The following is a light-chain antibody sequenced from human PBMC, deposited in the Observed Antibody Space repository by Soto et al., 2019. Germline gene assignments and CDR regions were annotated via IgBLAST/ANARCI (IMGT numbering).Light chain of an antibody. J-gene: IGLJ2*01. CDR1: SSDVGAYKY. CDR3: SSNVGTNKMV. Sequence: QSALTQPPSASGSPGQSVTISCTGTSSDVGAYKYVSWYQQHPGKAPRLLIYEVTKRPSGVPDRFSGSKSGNTASLSVSGLQSEDEADYYCSSNVGTNKMVFGGGTKLTAL. V-gene: IGLV2-8*01. CDR2: EVT.